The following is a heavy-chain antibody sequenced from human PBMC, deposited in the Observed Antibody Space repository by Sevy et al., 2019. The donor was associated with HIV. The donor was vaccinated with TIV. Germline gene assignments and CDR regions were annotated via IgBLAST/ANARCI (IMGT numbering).Heavy chain of an antibody. D-gene: IGHD3-22*01. CDR2: ISYDGSNK. V-gene: IGHV3-30-3*01. Sequence: GGSLRLSCAASGFTFSSYAMHWVRQAPGKGLEWVAVISYDGSNKYYADSVKGRFTISRANSKNTLYLQMNSLRAEDTAVYYCARGQLKTQGSGPYYYDSSGYQGGYWGQGTLVTVSS. CDR1: GFTFSSYA. CDR3: ARGQLKTQGSGPYYYDSSGYQGGY. J-gene: IGHJ4*02.